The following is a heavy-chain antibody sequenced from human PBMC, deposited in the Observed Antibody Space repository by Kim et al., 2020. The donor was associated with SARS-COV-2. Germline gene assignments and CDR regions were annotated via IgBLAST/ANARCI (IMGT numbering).Heavy chain of an antibody. D-gene: IGHD1-26*01. CDR3: ARGGATHYYYYYGMDV. CDR1: GGSISSYY. Sequence: SETLSLTCTVSGGSISSYYWSWIRQPAGRGLEWIGRIYTSGSTNYNPPLKSRVTMSVDTSKNQFSLKLSSVTAADTAVYYCARGGATHYYYYYGMDVWGQGTTVTVSS. J-gene: IGHJ6*02. CDR2: IYTSGST. V-gene: IGHV4-4*07.